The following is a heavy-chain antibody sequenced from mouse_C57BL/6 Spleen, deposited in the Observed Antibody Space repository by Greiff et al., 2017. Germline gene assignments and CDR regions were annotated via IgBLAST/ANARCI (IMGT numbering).Heavy chain of an antibody. J-gene: IGHJ1*03. CDR3: ARPGGTGPYWYFDV. CDR2: ISSGSSTI. D-gene: IGHD4-1*01. CDR1: GFTFSDYG. V-gene: IGHV5-17*01. Sequence: EVKVVESGGGLVKPGGSLKLSCAASGFTFSDYGMHWVRQAPEKGLEWVAYISSGSSTIYYADTVKGRFTISRDNAKNTLFLQMTSLRSEDTAMYYCARPGGTGPYWYFDVWGTGTTVTVSS.